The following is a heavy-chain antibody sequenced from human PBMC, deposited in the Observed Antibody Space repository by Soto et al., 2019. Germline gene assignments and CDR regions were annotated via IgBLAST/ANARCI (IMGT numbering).Heavy chain of an antibody. CDR3: AHRRPKYDYVWGSYSYFDY. CDR1: GFSLSTSGVG. D-gene: IGHD3-16*01. Sequence: QITLKESGPTLVKPTQTLTLTCTFSGFSLSTSGVGVGWIRQPPGKALEWLALIYWDDDKRYSPSLKSRLTITKDTSKNHVVLTMTNMDPVDTATYYCAHRRPKYDYVWGSYSYFDYWGQGTLVTVSS. CDR2: IYWDDDK. J-gene: IGHJ4*02. V-gene: IGHV2-5*02.